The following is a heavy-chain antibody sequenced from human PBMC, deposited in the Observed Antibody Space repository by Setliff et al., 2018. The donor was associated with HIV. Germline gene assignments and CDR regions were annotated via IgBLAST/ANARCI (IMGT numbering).Heavy chain of an antibody. Sequence: SETLSLTCSVSGGSISSYYWSWIRQPQRKGLEWVGDIYYSGMTNYNSYLQRRVTISLDTSKNQFSLKVNSVTAADTAVYYCARDGRYSLGYNWFDPWGKGTLVTV. CDR1: GGSISSYY. CDR2: IYYSGMT. CDR3: ARDGRYSLGYNWFDP. D-gene: IGHD6-19*01. J-gene: IGHJ5*02. V-gene: IGHV4-59*01.